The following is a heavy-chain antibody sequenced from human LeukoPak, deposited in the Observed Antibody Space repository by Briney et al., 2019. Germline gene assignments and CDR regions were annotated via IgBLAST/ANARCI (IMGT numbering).Heavy chain of an antibody. Sequence: SETLSLTCTVSGGSISSSSYYWGWIRQPPGKGLEWIGSIYYSGSTYYNPSLKSRVTISVDTSKNQFSLKLSSVTAADTAVYYCARGDNDFWSGYKAYGYYFDYWGQGTLVTVSS. CDR3: ARGDNDFWSGYKAYGYYFDY. CDR1: GGSISSSSYY. V-gene: IGHV4-39*07. CDR2: IYYSGST. D-gene: IGHD3-3*01. J-gene: IGHJ4*02.